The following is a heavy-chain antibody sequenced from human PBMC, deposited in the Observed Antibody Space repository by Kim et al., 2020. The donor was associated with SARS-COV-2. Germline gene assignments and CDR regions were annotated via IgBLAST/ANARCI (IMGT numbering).Heavy chain of an antibody. CDR1: GGSISSSSYY. CDR2: IYYSGST. D-gene: IGHD6-13*01. J-gene: IGHJ4*02. Sequence: SETLSLTCTVSGGSISSSSYYWGWIRQPPGKGLEWIGSIYYSGSTYYNPSLKSRVTISVDTSKNQFSLKLSSVTAADTAVYYCARRKKLAAAGKSFDYWGQGTLVTVSS. CDR3: ARRKKLAAAGKSFDY. V-gene: IGHV4-39*01.